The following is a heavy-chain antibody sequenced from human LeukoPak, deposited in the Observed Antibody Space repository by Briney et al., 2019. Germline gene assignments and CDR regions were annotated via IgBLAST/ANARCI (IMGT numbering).Heavy chain of an antibody. CDR1: GGSVSSGSYY. CDR3: AREVPTCRWMPCYYDILTGYYKGPVDAFDI. V-gene: IGHV4-61*01. D-gene: IGHD3-9*01. J-gene: IGHJ3*02. Sequence: SETLSLTCTVSGGSVSSGSYYWSWIRQPPGKGLEWIGYIYYSGSTNYNPSLKSRVTISVDTSKNQFSLKLSSVTAADTAVYYCAREVPTCRWMPCYYDILTGYYKGPVDAFDIWGQGTMVTVSS. CDR2: IYYSGST.